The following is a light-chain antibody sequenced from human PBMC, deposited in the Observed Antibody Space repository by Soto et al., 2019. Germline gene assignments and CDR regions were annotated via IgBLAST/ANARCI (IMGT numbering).Light chain of an antibody. CDR1: SSDVVTYKY. V-gene: IGLV2-14*03. CDR3: CSYAGSTTRVV. J-gene: IGLJ2*01. CDR2: DVS. Sequence: QSALTQPASVSGSPGQSIAISCTGTSSDVVTYKYVSWYQQHPGKAPKLMIYDVSIRPSGVSDRFSGSKSGNTASLTISGLRPEDEAYYYCCSYAGSTTRVVFGGGTKLTVL.